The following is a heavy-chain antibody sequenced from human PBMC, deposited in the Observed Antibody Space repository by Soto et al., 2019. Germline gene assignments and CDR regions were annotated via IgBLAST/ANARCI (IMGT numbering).Heavy chain of an antibody. J-gene: IGHJ4*02. V-gene: IGHV2-5*01. D-gene: IGHD5-12*01. CDR2: IYWNGDN. Sequence: QITLRESGPTLVRPTQTLTLTCTFSGFSLRTSGVGVTWIRQPPGKALEWLAVIYWNGDNRYSPSLQSRLTVTKDSSKNEVVLTLTNMDPVDTATYYCVYSSGYEIFDFWGQGTLVTVSS. CDR3: VYSSGYEIFDF. CDR1: GFSLRTSGVG.